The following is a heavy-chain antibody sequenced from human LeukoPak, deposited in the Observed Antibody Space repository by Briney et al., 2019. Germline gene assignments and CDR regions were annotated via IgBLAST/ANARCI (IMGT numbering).Heavy chain of an antibody. CDR2: ISSNDGNT. CDR1: EYTFTDYY. CDR3: ARVDILTGYYFFDS. J-gene: IGHJ4*02. Sequence: ASVKVSCKASEYTFTDYYIHWVRQAPGQGLEWMGWISSNDGNTYYVQNFQGRVTMTTDTSTSTAYMELRSLRSDDTAVYYCARVDILTGYYFFDSWGQGTLVTVSS. D-gene: IGHD3-9*01. V-gene: IGHV1-18*04.